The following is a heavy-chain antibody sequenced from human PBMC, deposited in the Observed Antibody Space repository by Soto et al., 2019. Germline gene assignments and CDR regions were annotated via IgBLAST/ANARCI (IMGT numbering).Heavy chain of an antibody. D-gene: IGHD2-21*02. CDR3: ARGSKDCYPGRGIFGF. CDR2: ITDTGGDA. V-gene: IGHV3-23*01. Sequence: EVQLLESGGDVIQPGGSLRLSCVASGITFRSRAMSWVRQAPGEGLEWVSTITDTGGDAKYADSVRGRFTISRDNSKKTLNLKMSSRIADESAVYFGARGSKDCYPGRGIFGFWGRRSIVTVSS. CDR1: GITFRSRA. J-gene: IGHJ4*02.